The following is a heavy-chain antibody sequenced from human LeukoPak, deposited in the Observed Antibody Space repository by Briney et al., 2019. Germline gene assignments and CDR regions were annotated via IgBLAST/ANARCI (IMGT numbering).Heavy chain of an antibody. CDR3: AKDRGSSSSYFDY. Sequence: PGRSLRLSCAASGFTFDDYAMHWARQAPGKGLEWVSGISWNSGSIGYADSVKGRFTISRDNAKNSLYLQMNSLRAEDMALYYCAKDRGSSSSYFDYWGQGTLVTVSS. D-gene: IGHD6-6*01. J-gene: IGHJ4*02. V-gene: IGHV3-9*03. CDR2: ISWNSGSI. CDR1: GFTFDDYA.